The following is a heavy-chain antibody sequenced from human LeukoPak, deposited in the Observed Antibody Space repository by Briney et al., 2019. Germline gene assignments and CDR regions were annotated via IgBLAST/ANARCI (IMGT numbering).Heavy chain of an antibody. CDR1: GFTFSSAW. Sequence: GGSLRLSCVASGFTFSSAWMSWVRQGPGKGPEWVANMNQDGSRKYYVDSVKGRFTISRDNAKNSLFLQMNGLRDEDTAVYYCTRDSQGSGTYSTDHWGQGTLVTVSS. V-gene: IGHV3-7*01. J-gene: IGHJ4*02. D-gene: IGHD3-10*01. CDR3: TRDSQGSGTYSTDH. CDR2: MNQDGSRK.